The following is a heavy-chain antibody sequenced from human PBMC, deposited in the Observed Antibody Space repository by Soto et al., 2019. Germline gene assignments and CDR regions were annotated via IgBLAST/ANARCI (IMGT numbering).Heavy chain of an antibody. CDR3: ARHRIEVVWRGFDF. D-gene: IGHD3-10*01. CDR1: TDSSSFTNSY. V-gene: IGHV4-39*01. CDR2: SSYNGGT. Sequence: SETLSLTCTVSTDSSSFTNSYWGWIRQPPGKGLQWIGSSSYNGGTFYNPSLKGRIVISFDTSKKQSSLQVTSVTAADTAVYFCARHRIEVVWRGFDFWGQGSPVTVSS. J-gene: IGHJ4*02.